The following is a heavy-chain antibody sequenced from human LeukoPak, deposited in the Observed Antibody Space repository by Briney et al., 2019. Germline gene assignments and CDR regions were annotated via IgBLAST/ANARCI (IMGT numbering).Heavy chain of an antibody. J-gene: IGHJ3*01. D-gene: IGHD3-10*01. CDR2: IIPIFGTA. CDR3: AREYYGSGSYSH. V-gene: IGHV1-69*01. Sequence: EASVKVSCKASGGTFSSYAIRWVRQAPGQGLEWMGGIIPIFGTANYAQKFQGRVTITADESTSTAYMELSSLRSEDTTVYYCAREYYGSGSYSHWGQGTMVTVSS. CDR1: GGTFSSYA.